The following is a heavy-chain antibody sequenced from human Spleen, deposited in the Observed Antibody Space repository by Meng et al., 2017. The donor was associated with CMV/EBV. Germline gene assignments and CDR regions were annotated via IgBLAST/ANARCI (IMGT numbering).Heavy chain of an antibody. CDR1: GYSFTSYW. Sequence: GGSLRLSCKGSGYSFTSYWIGWVRQMPGKGLEWMGIIYPGDSDTRYSPSFQGQVTISADTSINTVYLQWSSLRASDTAMYYCARGVTVGATNTFDYWGQGTLVTVSS. D-gene: IGHD1-26*01. CDR2: IYPGDSDT. CDR3: ARGVTVGATNTFDY. J-gene: IGHJ4*02. V-gene: IGHV5-51*01.